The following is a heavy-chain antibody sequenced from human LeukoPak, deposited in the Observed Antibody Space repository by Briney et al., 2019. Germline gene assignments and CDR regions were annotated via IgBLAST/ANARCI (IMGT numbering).Heavy chain of an antibody. CDR1: GGSFSGYY. Sequence: SETLSLTCAVYGGSFSGYYWSWIRQPPGKGLDWIGEINHSGSTNYNPSLKSRVTISVDTSKNQFSLKLSSVTAADTAVYYCARVVYSSGWYFYYWGQGTLVTVSS. J-gene: IGHJ4*02. D-gene: IGHD6-19*01. CDR3: ARVVYSSGWYFYY. CDR2: INHSGST. V-gene: IGHV4-34*01.